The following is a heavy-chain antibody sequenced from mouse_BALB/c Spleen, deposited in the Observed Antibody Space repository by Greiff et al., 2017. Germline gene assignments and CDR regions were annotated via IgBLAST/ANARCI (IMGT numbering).Heavy chain of an antibody. D-gene: IGHD2-14*01. J-gene: IGHJ2*01. Sequence: EVQLVESGGGLVKPGGSLKLSCAASGFTFSSYAMSWVRQSPEKRLEWVAEISSGGSYTYYPDTVTGRFTISRDNAKNTLYLEMSSLRSEDTAMYYCARDEVRRGFDYWGQGTTLTVSS. CDR3: ARDEVRRGFDY. CDR1: GFTFSSYA. V-gene: IGHV5-9-4*01. CDR2: ISSGGSYT.